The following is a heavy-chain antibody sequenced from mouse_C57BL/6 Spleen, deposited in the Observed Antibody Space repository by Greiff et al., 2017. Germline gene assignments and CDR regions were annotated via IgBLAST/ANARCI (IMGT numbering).Heavy chain of an antibody. CDR3: ARKIYYGSSYDYFDY. J-gene: IGHJ2*01. V-gene: IGHV1-18*01. CDR2: INPNNGGT. D-gene: IGHD1-1*01. CDR1: GYTFTDYN. Sequence: EVQLQQSGPELVKPGASVKIPCKASGYTFTDYNMDWVKQSHGKSLEWIGDINPNNGGTIYNQKFKGKATLTVDKSSSTAYMELRSLTSEDTAGYYCARKIYYGSSYDYFDYWGQGTTLTVSS.